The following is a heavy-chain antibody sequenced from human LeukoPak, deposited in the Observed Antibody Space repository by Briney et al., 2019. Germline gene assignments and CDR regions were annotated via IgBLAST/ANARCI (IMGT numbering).Heavy chain of an antibody. CDR1: GFTFSSYK. CDR3: ASKIAAAHY. CDR2: ISSSSSDR. Sequence: GGSLRLSCAASGFTFSSYKMNWVRQAPGKGLEWVSSISSSSSDRYYADSVKGRFTISRDNAKNSLYLQMNSLRDEDTAVYYCASKIAAAHYWGQGTLVTVSS. V-gene: IGHV3-21*01. D-gene: IGHD6-13*01. J-gene: IGHJ4*02.